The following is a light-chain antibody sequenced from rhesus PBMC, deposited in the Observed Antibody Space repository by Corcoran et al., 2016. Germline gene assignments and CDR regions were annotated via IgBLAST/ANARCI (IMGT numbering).Light chain of an antibody. J-gene: IGKJ3*01. V-gene: IGKV4-1*01. CDR1: QSLLYSSNNKNY. Sequence: IVMTQSPDSLAVSLGERVTINCKSSQSLLYSSNNKNYVAWYQQKPGQVPKLLIYWASTRESGVPNRCSGSGSGTDFTLTISGLQAEDVAVYYCQQYYSSPLTFGPGTKLDIK. CDR2: WAS. CDR3: QQYYSSPLT.